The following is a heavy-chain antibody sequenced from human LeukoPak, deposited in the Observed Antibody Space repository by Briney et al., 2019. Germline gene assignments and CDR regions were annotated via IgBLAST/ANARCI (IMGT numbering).Heavy chain of an antibody. CDR1: GFTVSSNY. CDR2: IYSSIGT. D-gene: IGHD7-27*01. J-gene: IGHJ4*02. V-gene: IGHV3-53*01. CDR3: AKDDGLTGIDY. Sequence: GGSLRLSCAASGFTVSSNYMSWVRRAPGKGLEWVSVIYSSIGTDYADSVKGRFTISRDNSKNTVYLQMNSLRAEDTAVYYCAKDDGLTGIDYWGQGSLVTVSS.